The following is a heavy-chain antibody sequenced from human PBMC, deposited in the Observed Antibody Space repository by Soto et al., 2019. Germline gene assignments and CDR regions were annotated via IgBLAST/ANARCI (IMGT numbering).Heavy chain of an antibody. CDR2: IIPILGIA. V-gene: IGHV1-69*04. J-gene: IGHJ4*02. CDR1: GGTFSSYT. D-gene: IGHD6-19*01. CDR3: AKDSGQWLVKVTHFDY. Sequence: SVKVSCKASGGTFSSYTISWVRQAPGQGLEWMGRIIPILGIANYAQKSQGRVTITADKSKNTLYLQMDSLRAEDTAVYYCAKDSGQWLVKVTHFDYWGQGTLVTVSS.